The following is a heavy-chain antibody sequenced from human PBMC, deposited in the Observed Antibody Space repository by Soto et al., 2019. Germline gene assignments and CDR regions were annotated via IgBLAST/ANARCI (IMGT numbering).Heavy chain of an antibody. J-gene: IGHJ4*02. D-gene: IGHD3-10*01. CDR3: ARRWGEGRVDY. CDR2: IYHSGST. Sequence: QVQLQESGPGLVKPSGTLSLTCAVSGASISSSNWWSWVRQPPGKGLEWIGEIYHSGSTNYNPSLKTRVSTSVDKTRNQFALKLSSVTAADTAVYYCARRWGEGRVDYWGQGTLVTVSS. V-gene: IGHV4-4*02. CDR1: GASISSSNW.